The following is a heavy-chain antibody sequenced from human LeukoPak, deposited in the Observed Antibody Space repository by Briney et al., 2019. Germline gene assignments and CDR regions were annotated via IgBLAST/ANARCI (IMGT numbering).Heavy chain of an antibody. J-gene: IGHJ6*03. V-gene: IGHV4-59*10. CDR1: GGSFSGYY. CDR3: ARGLRYFDWLPHPGYYYYMDV. Sequence: SETLSLTCAVYGGSFSGYYWSWIRQPAGKGLEWIGRIYTSGSTNYNPSLKSRVTISVDTSKNQFSLKLSSVTAADTAVYYCARGLRYFDWLPHPGYYYYMDVWGKGTTVTISS. D-gene: IGHD3-9*01. CDR2: IYTSGST.